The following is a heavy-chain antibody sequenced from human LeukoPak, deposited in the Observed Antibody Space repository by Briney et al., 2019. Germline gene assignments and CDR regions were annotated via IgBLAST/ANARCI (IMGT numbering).Heavy chain of an antibody. D-gene: IGHD2-2*01. CDR2: INPNSGDT. CDR3: ARRLTTSHDLDY. Sequence: ASVKASCKASGYTFTGHYMYWVRQAPGQGLEWMGWINPNSGDTNYAQKFQGRVTMTRDTSISTAYMDLNRLTSDDTAVYYCARRLTTSHDLDYWGQGTLVPVSS. CDR1: GYTFTGHY. J-gene: IGHJ4*02. V-gene: IGHV1-2*02.